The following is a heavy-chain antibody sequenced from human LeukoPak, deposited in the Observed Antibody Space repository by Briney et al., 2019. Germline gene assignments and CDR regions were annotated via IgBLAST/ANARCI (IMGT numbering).Heavy chain of an antibody. J-gene: IGHJ4*02. D-gene: IGHD2-21*02. CDR1: GFTVSSNY. V-gene: IGHV3-53*01. Sequence: PGGSLRLSCVASGFTVSSNYMSWVRQAPGKGLEWVSVIYSGGSTYYADSVKGRFTISRDNSKNTLYLQMNSLRAEDTAVYYCAKPQVRVVTSPPGYWGQGTLVTVSS. CDR2: IYSGGST. CDR3: AKPQVRVVTSPPGY.